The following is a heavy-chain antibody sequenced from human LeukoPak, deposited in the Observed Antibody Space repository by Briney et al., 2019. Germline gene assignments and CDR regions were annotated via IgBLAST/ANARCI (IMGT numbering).Heavy chain of an antibody. Sequence: ASVKVSCKASGYTFTSYDINWVRQATGQGLEWMGWTNPNSGNTGYAQKFQGRVTITRNTSISTAYMELSSLRSEDTAVYYCARGPQSSSSYYYYYMDVWGKGTTVTVSS. CDR3: ARGPQSSSSYYYYYMDV. D-gene: IGHD6-6*01. CDR2: TNPNSGNT. CDR1: GYTFTSYD. V-gene: IGHV1-8*03. J-gene: IGHJ6*03.